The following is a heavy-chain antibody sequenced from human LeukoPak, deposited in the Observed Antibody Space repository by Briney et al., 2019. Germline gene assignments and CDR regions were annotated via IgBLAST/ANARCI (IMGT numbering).Heavy chain of an antibody. J-gene: IGHJ4*02. Sequence: GGSLRLSCAASGFTVSSNYMSWVRQAPGKGLEWVGFIRSKAYGGTTEYAASVKGRFTISRDDSKSIAYLQMNSLKTEDTAVYYCTSSSGWYGSGDYWGQGTLVTVSS. D-gene: IGHD6-19*01. CDR1: GFTVSSNY. V-gene: IGHV3-49*04. CDR3: TSSSGWYGSGDY. CDR2: IRSKAYGGTT.